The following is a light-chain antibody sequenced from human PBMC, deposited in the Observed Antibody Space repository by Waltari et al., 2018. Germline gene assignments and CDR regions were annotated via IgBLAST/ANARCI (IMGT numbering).Light chain of an antibody. CDR2: RNN. CDR3: AAWDDSLSSLV. V-gene: IGLV1-47*01. CDR1: GSNIQTNH. J-gene: IGLJ2*01. Sequence: QSVLTQPPSTSGTPGQRVTISCSGTGSNIQTNHVLWYQYLPGTTPKLLIYRNNQRPSGVPDRFSASKSGTSASLAISGLQSVDEADYYCAAWDDSLSSLVFGGGTKLTVL.